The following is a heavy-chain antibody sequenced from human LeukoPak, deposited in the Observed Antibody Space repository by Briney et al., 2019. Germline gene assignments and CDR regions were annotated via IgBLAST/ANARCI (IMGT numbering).Heavy chain of an antibody. D-gene: IGHD3-22*01. CDR1: GFTFSSYS. V-gene: IGHV3-21*01. J-gene: IGHJ4*02. CDR2: ISSSSYI. Sequence: GGFLRLSCAASGFTFSSYSMNWVRQAPGKGLEWVSSISSSSYIYYADSVKGRFTISRDNAKNSLYLQMNSLRAEDTAVYYCARDLSQTYYYDSSGYSFDYWGQGTLVTVSS. CDR3: ARDLSQTYYYDSSGYSFDY.